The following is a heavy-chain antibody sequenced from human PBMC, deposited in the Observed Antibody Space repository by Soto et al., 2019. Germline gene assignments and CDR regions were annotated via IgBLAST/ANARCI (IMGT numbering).Heavy chain of an antibody. CDR1: GYTFTSYG. CDR2: ISAYNGNT. J-gene: IGHJ4*02. CDR3: ARGAYYDSSGYQPY. D-gene: IGHD3-22*01. Sequence: ASVKVSCKASGYTFTSYGISWARQAPGQGLEWMGWISAYNGNTNYAQKLQGRVTMTTDTSTSTAYMELRSLRSDDTAVYYCARGAYYDSSGYQPYWGQGTLVTVS. V-gene: IGHV1-18*01.